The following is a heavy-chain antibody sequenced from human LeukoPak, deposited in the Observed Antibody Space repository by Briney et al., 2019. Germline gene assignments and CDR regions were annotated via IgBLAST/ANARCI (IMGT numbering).Heavy chain of an antibody. CDR3: AREDKPYYDILTGYYSSLYYYYGMDV. CDR2: IWYDGSNK. CDR1: GFTFSSYG. Sequence: GGSLRLSCAASGFTFSSYGMHWVRQAPGKGLEWVAVIWYDGSNKYYADSVKGRFTISRDNAKNSLYLQMNSLRAEDTAVYYCAREDKPYYDILTGYYSSLYYYYGMDVWGQGTTVTVSS. J-gene: IGHJ6*02. D-gene: IGHD3-9*01. V-gene: IGHV3-33*01.